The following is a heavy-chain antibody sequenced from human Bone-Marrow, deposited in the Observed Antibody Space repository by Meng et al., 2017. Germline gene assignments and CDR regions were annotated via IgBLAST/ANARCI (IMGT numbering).Heavy chain of an antibody. D-gene: IGHD6-19*01. J-gene: IGHJ1*01. CDR2: IIPIFGTA. V-gene: IGHV1-69*06. CDR1: GGTFSSYA. Sequence: SVKVSCKASGGTFSSYAISWVRQAPGQGLEWMGGIIPIFGTASYAQKFQGRVTITADKSTSTAYMELSSLRSEDTAVYYCARDPEQWLVLRYFQHWGQGTLVTVSS. CDR3: ARDPEQWLVLRYFQH.